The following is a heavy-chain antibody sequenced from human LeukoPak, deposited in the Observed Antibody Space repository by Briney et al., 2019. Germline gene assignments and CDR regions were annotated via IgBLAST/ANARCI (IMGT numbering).Heavy chain of an antibody. CDR1: GFTFSDYW. CDR3: ARGTSDDYGLDY. D-gene: IGHD3-16*01. J-gene: IGHJ4*02. CDR2: ISTDGSTK. Sequence: GGSLRLSCAASGFTFSDYWMHWISQGPWKGLVWVSHISTDGSTKAYAGSVKGRFTVSRDNAKNTLYLQMNSLTPEDTAVYYCARGTSDDYGLDYSGQGALVTVSS. V-gene: IGHV3-74*01.